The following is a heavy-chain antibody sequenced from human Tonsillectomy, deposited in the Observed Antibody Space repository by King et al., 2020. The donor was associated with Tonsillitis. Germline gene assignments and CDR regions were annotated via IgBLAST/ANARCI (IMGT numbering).Heavy chain of an antibody. CDR3: AKGRGYCTGGSCYSDY. CDR2: ISGSGSST. Sequence: DVQLVESGGGLVQPGGSLRLSCAASGFTFSSYAMSWVRQAPGKGLEWVAAISGSGSSTYYADSVKGRFTITRDNSKNTLYLQMTSLRAEDTAVYYCAKGRGYCTGGSCYSDYWGQGTLVTVSS. V-gene: IGHV3-23*04. J-gene: IGHJ4*02. CDR1: GFTFSSYA. D-gene: IGHD2-15*01.